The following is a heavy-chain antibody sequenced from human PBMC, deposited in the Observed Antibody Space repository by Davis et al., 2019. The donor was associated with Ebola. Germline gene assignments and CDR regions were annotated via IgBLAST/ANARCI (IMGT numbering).Heavy chain of an antibody. CDR1: GYSFTSYW. D-gene: IGHD1-26*01. J-gene: IGHJ4*02. CDR2: IYPGDSDT. V-gene: IGHV5-51*01. CDR3: ARHRGEWELLTLPYYFDY. Sequence: PGGSLRLSCKGSGYSFTSYWIGWVRQMPGKGLEWMGIIYPGDSDTRYSPSFQGQVTISADKSISTAYLQWSSLKASDTAMYYCARHRGEWELLTLPYYFDYWGQGTLVTVSS.